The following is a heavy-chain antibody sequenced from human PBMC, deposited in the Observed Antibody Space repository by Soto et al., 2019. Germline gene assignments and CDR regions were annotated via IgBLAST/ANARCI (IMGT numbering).Heavy chain of an antibody. V-gene: IGHV4-34*01. CDR3: ARGSGSYGSGSYIGMDV. Sequence: SETLSLTCAVYGGSFSGYYWSWIRQPPGKGLERIGEINHSGSTNYNPSLKSRVTISVDTSKNQFSLKLSSVTAADTAVYYCARGSGSYGSGSYIGMDVWGQGTTVTVSS. J-gene: IGHJ6*02. D-gene: IGHD3-10*01. CDR2: INHSGST. CDR1: GGSFSGYY.